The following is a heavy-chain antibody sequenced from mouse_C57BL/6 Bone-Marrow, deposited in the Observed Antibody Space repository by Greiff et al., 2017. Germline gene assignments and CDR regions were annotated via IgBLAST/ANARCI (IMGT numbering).Heavy chain of an antibody. CDR2: IDPEDGET. J-gene: IGHJ2*01. D-gene: IGHD1-1*01. Sequence: VQLQQSGAELVKPGASVKLSCTASGFNIKDYYIHWVKQRTEQGLEWIGRIDPEDGETKYAPKFQDKATITADTSSNTAYLQLSSLTSEDTAVYYCTRSLIYYGTNYWGLGTTLTVSS. CDR1: GFNIKDYY. CDR3: TRSLIYYGTNY. V-gene: IGHV14-2*01.